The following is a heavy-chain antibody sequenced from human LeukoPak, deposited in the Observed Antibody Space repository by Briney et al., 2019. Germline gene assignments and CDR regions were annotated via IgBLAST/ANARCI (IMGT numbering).Heavy chain of an antibody. CDR2: IYYSGTT. J-gene: IGHJ4*02. CDR1: GGSISSSPYY. CDR3: ARCRYSYGSGFDY. Sequence: SETLSLTCTVSGGSISSSPYYWGWIRQPPGKGLEWIGSIYYSGTTHYNPSLESRVTISVDTSKNQFSLKLSSVTAADTAVYYCARCRYSYGSGFDYWGQGTLVTVSS. V-gene: IGHV4-39*07. D-gene: IGHD5-18*01.